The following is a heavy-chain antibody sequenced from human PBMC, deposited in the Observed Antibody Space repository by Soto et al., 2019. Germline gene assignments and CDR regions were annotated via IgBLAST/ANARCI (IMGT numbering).Heavy chain of an antibody. D-gene: IGHD3-3*01. CDR2: IIPIFGTA. CDR1: GGTFSSYA. V-gene: IGHV1-69*01. CDR3: ARSRWEYYDFWSGYSYGMDV. Sequence: QVQLVQSGAEVKKPGSSVKVSCKASGGTFSSYAISWVRQAPGQGLEWMGGIIPIFGTANYAQKFQGRVTITADESTSTAYMELSSLRSEDTAVYYWARSRWEYYDFWSGYSYGMDVWGQGTTVTVSS. J-gene: IGHJ6*02.